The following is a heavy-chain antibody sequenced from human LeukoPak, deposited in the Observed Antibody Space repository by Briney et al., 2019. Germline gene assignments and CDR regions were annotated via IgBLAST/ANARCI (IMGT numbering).Heavy chain of an antibody. CDR3: ARGDNDYGDFDY. CDR2: IYHSGST. CDR1: GGSISSGGYS. J-gene: IGHJ4*02. V-gene: IGHV4-30-2*01. D-gene: IGHD4-17*01. Sequence: SETLSLTCAVSGGSISSGGYSWSWIRQPPGKGLEWIGYIYHSGSTYYNPSLKSRVTISVDRSKNQFSLKLSSVTAADTAVYYCARGDNDYGDFDYWGPGTLVTVSS.